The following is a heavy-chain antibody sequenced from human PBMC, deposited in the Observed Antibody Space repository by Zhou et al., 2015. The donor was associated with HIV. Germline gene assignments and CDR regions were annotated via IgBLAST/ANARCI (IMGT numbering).Heavy chain of an antibody. CDR1: GGTFSSYA. CDR3: ARGVYCSGGSCYNHYYYYMDV. J-gene: IGHJ6*03. V-gene: IGHV1-69*01. CDR2: IIPIFGTA. D-gene: IGHD2-15*01. Sequence: QVQLVQSGAEVKKPGSSVKVSCKASGGTFSSYAISWVRQAPGQGLEWMGGIIPIFGTANYAQKFQGRVTITADESTSTAYMELSSLRSEDTAVYYCARGVYCSGGSCYNHYYYYMDVWGKGTTVTVSS.